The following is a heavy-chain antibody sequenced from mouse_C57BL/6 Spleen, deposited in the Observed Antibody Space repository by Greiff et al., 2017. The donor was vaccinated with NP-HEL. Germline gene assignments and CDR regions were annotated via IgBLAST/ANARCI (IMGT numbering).Heavy chain of an antibody. CDR2: INYDGSST. V-gene: IGHV5-16*01. Sequence: EVMLVESEGGLVQPGSSMKLSCTASGFTFSDYYMAWVRQVPEKGLEWVANINYDGSSTYYLDSLKSRFIISRDNAKNILYLQMSSLKSEDTATYYCARVEITTDYYAMDYWGQGTSVTVSS. J-gene: IGHJ4*01. CDR1: GFTFSDYY. CDR3: ARVEITTDYYAMDY. D-gene: IGHD2-4*01.